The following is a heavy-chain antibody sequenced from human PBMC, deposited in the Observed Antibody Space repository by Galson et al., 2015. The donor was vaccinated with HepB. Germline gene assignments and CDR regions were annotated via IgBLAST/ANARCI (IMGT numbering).Heavy chain of an antibody. Sequence: SLRLSCAASGFTFSSYSMNWVRQAPGKGLEWVSSISSSSSYIYYADSVKGRFTISRDNAKNSLYLQMNSLRAEDTAVYYCARGYGGNNRPDYWGQGTLVTVSS. CDR2: ISSSSSYI. V-gene: IGHV3-21*01. J-gene: IGHJ4*02. CDR3: ARGYGGNNRPDY. CDR1: GFTFSSYS. D-gene: IGHD4-23*01.